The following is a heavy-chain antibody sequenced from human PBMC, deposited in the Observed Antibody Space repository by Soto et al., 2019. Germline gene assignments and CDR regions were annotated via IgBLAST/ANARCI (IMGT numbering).Heavy chain of an antibody. Sequence: LQLQESGPGLVQPSETLSLTCSVSGGSINSSPYYWGWIRQPPGKGLQWIGSIYYSGSTYYNPSLKSRVNISVDTSKNQFSLKLNSVTAADTAVYYCARSPGYSDYWGQGTLVTVSS. J-gene: IGHJ4*02. CDR2: IYYSGST. V-gene: IGHV4-39*01. CDR1: GGSINSSPYY. CDR3: ARSPGYSDY.